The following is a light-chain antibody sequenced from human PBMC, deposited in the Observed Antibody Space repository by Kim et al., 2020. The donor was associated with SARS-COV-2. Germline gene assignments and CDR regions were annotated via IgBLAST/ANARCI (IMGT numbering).Light chain of an antibody. Sequence: RASTSCRSSQSLVYSDVNTFLTWFHQRPGQSPRRLVYKVSSRDSGVPDRFSGRGSGTDFTLKISRVEAEDVGIYYCMQGTHWPPTFGQGTKVDSK. CDR1: QSLVYSDVNTF. CDR2: KVS. CDR3: MQGTHWPPT. V-gene: IGKV2-30*01. J-gene: IGKJ1*01.